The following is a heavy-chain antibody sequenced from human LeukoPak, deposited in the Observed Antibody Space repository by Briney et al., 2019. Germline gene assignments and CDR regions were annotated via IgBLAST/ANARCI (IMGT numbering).Heavy chain of an antibody. CDR2: IYDIGTT. V-gene: IGHV4-59*08. CDR3: ARGAPGIVVPGETDDAFDI. J-gene: IGHJ3*02. Sequence: PSETLSLTCTVSGGSISRYYWSWLRLPPGEGLEWIGYIYDIGTTSLNPSLKSRVTISLDTSKNQFSLKLSSVTAADTAVYYCARGAPGIVVPGETDDAFDIWGQGTMVTVSS. CDR1: GGSISRYY. D-gene: IGHD6-19*01.